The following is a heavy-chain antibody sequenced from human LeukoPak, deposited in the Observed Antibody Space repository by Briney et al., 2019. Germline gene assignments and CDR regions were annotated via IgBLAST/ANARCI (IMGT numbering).Heavy chain of an antibody. CDR3: AAKVELRSNGPYFNS. D-gene: IGHD1-7*01. J-gene: IGHJ4*02. V-gene: IGHV3-53*01. CDR2: IYNGGDT. CDR1: GFTVSSNY. Sequence: GGSLRLSCAPSGFTVSSNYMSWVRQAPGKGLEWVSVIYNGGDTFHADSVKGRFTISRDNSKNTLYLQMNSLRAEDTAVYYCAAKVELRSNGPYFNSWGQGTLVTVSS.